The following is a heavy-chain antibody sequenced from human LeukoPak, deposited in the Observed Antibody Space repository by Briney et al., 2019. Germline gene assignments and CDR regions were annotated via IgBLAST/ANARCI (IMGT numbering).Heavy chain of an antibody. J-gene: IGHJ5*02. Sequence: GGSLRLSCAASGFTFSSYAMTWVRQAPGKGLEWVSGISGNGDSTYYADSVKGRFTISRDNAKNTLYLQMNSLRAEDTAVYYCARAYDYIFDPWGQGTLVTVSS. CDR2: ISGNGDST. CDR3: ARAYDYIFDP. CDR1: GFTFSSYA. D-gene: IGHD3-3*01. V-gene: IGHV3-23*01.